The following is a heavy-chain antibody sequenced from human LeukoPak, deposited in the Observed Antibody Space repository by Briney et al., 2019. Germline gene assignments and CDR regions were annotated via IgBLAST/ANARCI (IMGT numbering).Heavy chain of an antibody. D-gene: IGHD3-16*02. V-gene: IGHV4-59*02. CDR3: ARYVWGSYPTFEDY. Sequence: SGTLSLSCTVSGGSVTSYFWNWIRQPPGKGLEWIGYIYYSGSTNYNTSLKSRHTISVDTSKNQFSLKLSSVTAADTAVYYCARYVWGSYPTFEDYWGQGTLVTVSS. J-gene: IGHJ4*02. CDR2: IYYSGST. CDR1: GGSVTSYF.